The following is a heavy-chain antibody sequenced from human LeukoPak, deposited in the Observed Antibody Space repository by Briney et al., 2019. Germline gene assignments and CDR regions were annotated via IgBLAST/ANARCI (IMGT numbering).Heavy chain of an antibody. J-gene: IGHJ3*02. CDR3: AREPPEDCTNGVCGDAFDI. D-gene: IGHD2-8*01. CDR2: IYSGGST. V-gene: IGHV3-66*01. Sequence: PGGSLRLSCAASGFTVSSNYMSWVRQAPGKGLEWVSVIYSGGSTYYADSVKGRFTISRDNSKNSLYLQMNSLRAEDTAVYYCAREPPEDCTNGVCGDAFDIWGQGTMVTVSS. CDR1: GFTVSSNY.